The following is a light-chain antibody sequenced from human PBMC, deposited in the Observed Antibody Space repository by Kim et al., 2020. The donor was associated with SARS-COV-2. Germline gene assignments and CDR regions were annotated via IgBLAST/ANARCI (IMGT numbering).Light chain of an antibody. Sequence: GQSITNSCTETSSDVGGYNYVSWYQQHPGKAPKLMIYDVSNRPSGVSNRFSGSKSGNTASLTISGLQAEDEADYYCSSYTSSSTLVFGGGTQLTVL. J-gene: IGLJ2*01. CDR3: SSYTSSSTLV. CDR2: DVS. V-gene: IGLV2-14*03. CDR1: SSDVGGYNY.